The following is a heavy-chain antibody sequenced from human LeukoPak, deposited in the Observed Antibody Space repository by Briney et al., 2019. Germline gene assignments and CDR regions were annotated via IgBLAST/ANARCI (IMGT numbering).Heavy chain of an antibody. J-gene: IGHJ6*03. CDR3: AKQGGARQDYYMDV. V-gene: IGHV1-69*08. Sequence: SVKVSCRASGGSISSYTITWVRQAPGQGLEWMGRIIPIFGTATYAQDFQGRATITADIPSNTAYMEVNSLTSDDTAVYFCAKQGGARQDYYMDVWGNGTTLIVSS. D-gene: IGHD3-16*01. CDR2: IIPIFGTA. CDR1: GGSISSYT.